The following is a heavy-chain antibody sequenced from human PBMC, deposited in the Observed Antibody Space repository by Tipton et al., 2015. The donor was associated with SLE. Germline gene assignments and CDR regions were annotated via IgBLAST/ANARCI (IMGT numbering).Heavy chain of an antibody. V-gene: IGHV4-34*01. D-gene: IGHD3-10*01. CDR2: IYYSGST. Sequence: LRLSCTVSGGSFSGYYWSWIRQPPGKGLEWIGEIYYSGSTYYNPSLKSRVTISVDTSKNQFSLKLSSVTAADTAVYYCARGGQRRGAFDIWGQGTMVTVSS. J-gene: IGHJ3*02. CDR1: GGSFSGYY. CDR3: ARGGQRRGAFDI.